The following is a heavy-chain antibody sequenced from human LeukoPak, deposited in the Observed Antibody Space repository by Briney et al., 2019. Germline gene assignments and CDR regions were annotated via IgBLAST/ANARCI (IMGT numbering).Heavy chain of an antibody. J-gene: IGHJ6*02. CDR3: ARDSAIFVAAGIDV. D-gene: IGHD3-3*01. Sequence: GGSLRLSCEASGLTVSSNYMSWVRQAPGKGLEWVSVMYSGGTTHYADSVRGRFTISRDNSKNMLYLQMNTVRAEDTAVYYCARDSAIFVAAGIDVWGQATSLTVSS. CDR1: GLTVSSNY. V-gene: IGHV3-66*01. CDR2: MYSGGTT.